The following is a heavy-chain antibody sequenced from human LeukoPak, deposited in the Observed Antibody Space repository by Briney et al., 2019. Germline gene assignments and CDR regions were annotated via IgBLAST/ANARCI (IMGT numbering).Heavy chain of an antibody. J-gene: IGHJ6*03. CDR1: GGSISSYY. V-gene: IGHV4-59*01. Sequence: SETLSLTCTVSGGSISSYYWSWIRQPPGKGLEWIGYIYYSGSTNYNPSLKSRVTISVDASKNQFSLKLSSVTAADTAVYYCARGYYYYYMDVWGKGTTVTVSS. CDR3: ARGYYYYYMDV. CDR2: IYYSGST.